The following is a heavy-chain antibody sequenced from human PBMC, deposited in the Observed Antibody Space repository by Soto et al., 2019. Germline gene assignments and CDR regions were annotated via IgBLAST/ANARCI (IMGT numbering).Heavy chain of an antibody. CDR1: GFTFSSYG. CDR2: ISYDGSNK. Sequence: QVQLVESGGGVVQPGRSLRLYCAASGFTFSSYGMHWVRQAPGKGLEWVAVISYDGSNKYYADSVKGRFTISRDNSKNTLYLQMNSLRAEDTAVYYCAKDATVTTFFDYWGQGTLVTVSS. D-gene: IGHD4-17*01. CDR3: AKDATVTTFFDY. J-gene: IGHJ4*02. V-gene: IGHV3-30*18.